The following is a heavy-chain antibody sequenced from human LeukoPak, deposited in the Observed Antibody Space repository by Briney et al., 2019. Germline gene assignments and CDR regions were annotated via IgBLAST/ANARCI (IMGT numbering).Heavy chain of an antibody. CDR3: ASQIPLLRFYYGMDV. CDR2: IYYSGST. Sequence: SETLSLTCTVSGGSISSSSYFWGWIRQPPGKGLEWIGSIYYSGSTYYNPSLKSRVTISVDTSKNQFSLKLSSVTAADTAVYYCASQIPLLRFYYGMDVWGQGTTVTVSS. CDR1: GGSISSSSYF. D-gene: IGHD3-3*01. J-gene: IGHJ6*02. V-gene: IGHV4-39*01.